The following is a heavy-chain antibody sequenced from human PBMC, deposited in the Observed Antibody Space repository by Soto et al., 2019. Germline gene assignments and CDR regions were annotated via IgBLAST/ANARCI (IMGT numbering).Heavy chain of an antibody. J-gene: IGHJ4*02. CDR3: ARSEDYYGSGTYAGPALDY. D-gene: IGHD3-10*01. Sequence: QVRLQESGPGLVRPSQTLSLTCTVSGDSISSGSFYWNWIRQHPEKGLEWIGYIFHSGSAYYNLSLKSRATIFVDTSKNQFSLKLSSVTAADTAVYFCARSEDYYGSGTYAGPALDYWGQGTLVIVSS. CDR1: GDSISSGSFY. V-gene: IGHV4-31*03. CDR2: IFHSGSA.